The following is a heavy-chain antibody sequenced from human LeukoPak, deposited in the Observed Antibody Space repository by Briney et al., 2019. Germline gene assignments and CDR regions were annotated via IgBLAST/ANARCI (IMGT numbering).Heavy chain of an antibody. Sequence: GRSLRLSCAASGFTFGDYAMHWVRQAPGKGLEWVSGISWNSGSIGYADSVKGRFTISRDNAKNSLYLQMNSLRAEDMALYYRAKARGGSIAALFDYWGQGTLVTVSS. J-gene: IGHJ4*02. D-gene: IGHD6-6*01. CDR3: AKARGGSIAALFDY. CDR1: GFTFGDYA. CDR2: ISWNSGSI. V-gene: IGHV3-9*03.